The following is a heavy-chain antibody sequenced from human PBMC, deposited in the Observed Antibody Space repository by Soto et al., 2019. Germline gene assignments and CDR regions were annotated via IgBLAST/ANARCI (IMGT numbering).Heavy chain of an antibody. CDR1: GVTFSSYA. CDR2: ISGSGGST. V-gene: IGHV3-23*01. CDR3: AKVGYSSSSFGMDV. D-gene: IGHD6-13*01. Sequence: EVQLLESGGGLVQPGESLRLSCAASGVTFSSYAMSWVRQAPGKGLEWVSAISGSGGSTYYADSVKGRFTISRDNSKNTLYLQMNSLRAEDTAVYYCAKVGYSSSSFGMDVWGQGTPVTVSS. J-gene: IGHJ6*02.